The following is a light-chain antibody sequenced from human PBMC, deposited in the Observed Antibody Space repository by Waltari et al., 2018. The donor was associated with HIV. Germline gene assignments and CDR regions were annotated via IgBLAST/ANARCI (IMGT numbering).Light chain of an antibody. J-gene: IGLJ2*01. CDR3: SSYTSSSTPVL. CDR2: DVS. CDR1: SSDIGTYHY. Sequence: QSALTQPASLSGSPGLSITISCTGTSSDIGTYHYFSWYQQHPGKALKLMIYDVSNRPSGVSNRFSGSNPGRPASLTISGLQAEAEAHYYCSSYTSSSTPVLFGGGTMLTVL. V-gene: IGLV2-14*01.